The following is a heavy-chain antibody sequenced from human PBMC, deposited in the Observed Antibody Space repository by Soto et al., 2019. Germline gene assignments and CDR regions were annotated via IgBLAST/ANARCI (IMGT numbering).Heavy chain of an antibody. Sequence: PGESLKISCKGSGYSFTSYWIGWARQMPGKGLEWMGIIYPGDSDTRYSPSFQGQVTISADKSISTAYLQWSSLKASDTAMYYCARHVAAADTVSLTTTPFYYYYGMDVWGQGTTVTVSS. J-gene: IGHJ6*02. CDR2: IYPGDSDT. CDR1: GYSFTSYW. D-gene: IGHD6-13*01. CDR3: ARHVAAADTVSLTTTPFYYYYGMDV. V-gene: IGHV5-51*01.